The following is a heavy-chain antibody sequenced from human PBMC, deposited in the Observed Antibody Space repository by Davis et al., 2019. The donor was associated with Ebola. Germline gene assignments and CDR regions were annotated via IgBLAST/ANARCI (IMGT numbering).Heavy chain of an antibody. CDR2: ISYDGSNK. CDR1: GFTFSSYA. Sequence: GGSLRLSCAASGFTFSSYAMHWVRQAPGKGLEWVAVISYDGSNKYYADSVKGRFTISRDNSKNTLYLQMSSLRAEDTAVYYCARESALSFDIWGQGTMVTVSS. J-gene: IGHJ3*02. V-gene: IGHV3-30*04. CDR3: ARESALSFDI.